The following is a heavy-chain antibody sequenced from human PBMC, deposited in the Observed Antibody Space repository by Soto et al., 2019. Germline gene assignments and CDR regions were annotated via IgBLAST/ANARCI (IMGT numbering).Heavy chain of an antibody. D-gene: IGHD4-17*01. Sequence: PSETLSLTCTVSGGSINCDNCCWTWIRQPPGKGLEWIGCFHYSGTTYQIPSLKSRLTISRDTSGNQFSLKLTSVTAADTAVYYCARGDGNTAFGYWGQGXQVTVYS. CDR1: GGSINCDNCC. CDR3: ARGDGNTAFGY. J-gene: IGHJ4*02. CDR2: FHYSGTT. V-gene: IGHV4-30-4*01.